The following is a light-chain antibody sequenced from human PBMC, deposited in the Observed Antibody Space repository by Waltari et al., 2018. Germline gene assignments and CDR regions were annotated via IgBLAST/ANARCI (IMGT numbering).Light chain of an antibody. CDR2: DAY. Sequence: EIEMTQSPATLSVSLGERATLSCRASQSVGSKLAWYQQKPGQAPRLLIYDAYTRATGIPARFSGSGSGTEFTLTISSLQSDDFAVYHCLQYSHWPPWTFGQGTKVEIK. V-gene: IGKV3-15*01. J-gene: IGKJ1*01. CDR3: LQYSHWPPWT. CDR1: QSVGSK.